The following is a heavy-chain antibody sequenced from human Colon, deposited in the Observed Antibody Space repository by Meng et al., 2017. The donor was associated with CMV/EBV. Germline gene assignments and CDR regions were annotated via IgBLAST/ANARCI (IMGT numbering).Heavy chain of an antibody. CDR2: INPNSGGT. D-gene: IGHD6-13*01. V-gene: IGHV1-2*02. Sequence: ASVKVSCKASGYIFTDYYLHWVRQAPGQGLEWMGWINPNSGGTNYAQKFQGRVTMTRDTSISTAYMELSRLRSDDTAVYYCAREGIAAAGNSGVYFDYWGQGTLVTVSS. CDR1: GYIFTDYY. J-gene: IGHJ4*02. CDR3: AREGIAAAGNSGVYFDY.